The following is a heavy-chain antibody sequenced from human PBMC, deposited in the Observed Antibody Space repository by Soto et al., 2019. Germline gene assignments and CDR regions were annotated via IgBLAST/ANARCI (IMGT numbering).Heavy chain of an antibody. CDR3: ARRKYCSSTTCFDY. CDR1: GFTFSSYS. CDR2: ISSSSSYI. Sequence: GGSLRLSCVASGFTFSSYSMNWVRQASGKGLEWVSSISSSSSYIYYADSVKGRFTISRDNSKNTMYLQMSSLRDEDKAVYYCARRKYCSSTTCFDYWGQGTLVTVSS. D-gene: IGHD2-2*01. V-gene: IGHV3-21*01. J-gene: IGHJ4*02.